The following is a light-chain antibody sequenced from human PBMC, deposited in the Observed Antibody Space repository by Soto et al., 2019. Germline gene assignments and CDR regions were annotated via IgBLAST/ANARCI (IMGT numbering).Light chain of an antibody. CDR3: QQYNERPGWT. CDR2: GAS. J-gene: IGKJ1*01. Sequence: ELVMTQSPATLSLSPGDSATLSCRASQSVSSNLAWYQQKPGQAPRLLIYGASTRATGIPARFSGSGSGTEFTLTISSLQSEDFALYYCQQYNERPGWTXGQGTKVEIK. CDR1: QSVSSN. V-gene: IGKV3-15*01.